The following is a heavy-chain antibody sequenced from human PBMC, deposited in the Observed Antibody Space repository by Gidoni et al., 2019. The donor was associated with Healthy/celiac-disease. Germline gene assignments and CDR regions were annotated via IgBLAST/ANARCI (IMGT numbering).Heavy chain of an antibody. CDR1: GFTFSSYA. CDR3: AKATSITMIVVVITQVDY. Sequence: GGSLRLSCAASGFTFSSYAMSWVRQAPGKGLEWVSAISGSGGSTYYADSVKGRFTISRDNSKNTLYLQMTSLRAEDTAVYYCAKATSITMIVVVITQVDYWGQGTLVTVSS. J-gene: IGHJ4*02. D-gene: IGHD3-22*01. V-gene: IGHV3-23*01. CDR2: ISGSGGST.